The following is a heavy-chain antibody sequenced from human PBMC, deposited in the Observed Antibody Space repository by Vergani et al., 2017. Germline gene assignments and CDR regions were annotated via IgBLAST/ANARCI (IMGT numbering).Heavy chain of an antibody. J-gene: IGHJ3*02. CDR3: ASITILETVLDAFDI. V-gene: IGHV3-7*01. CDR1: GFTFSSYW. CDR2: IKQDGSEK. D-gene: IGHD3-3*01. Sequence: EVQLVESGGGLVQPGGSLRLSCAASGFTFSSYWMSWVRQAPGKGLEWVANIKQDGSEKYYVDSVKGRFTISRDNAKNSLYLQMNSLRAEDTAVYYCASITILETVLDAFDIWGQATMVTVSS.